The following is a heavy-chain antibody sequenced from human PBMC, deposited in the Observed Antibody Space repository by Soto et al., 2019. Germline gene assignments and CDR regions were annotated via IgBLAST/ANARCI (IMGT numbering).Heavy chain of an antibody. Sequence: PGGSLRLSCAASGFTFSSYAMSWVRQAPGKGLEWVSAISGSGGSTYYADSVKGRFTISRDNSKNTLYLQMNSLRAEDTAVYYCAKDILRTRYYYGLEVWGQGTTVTVSS. CDR1: GFTFSSYA. CDR2: ISGSGGST. V-gene: IGHV3-23*01. J-gene: IGHJ6*02. D-gene: IGHD3-16*01. CDR3: AKDILRTRYYYGLEV.